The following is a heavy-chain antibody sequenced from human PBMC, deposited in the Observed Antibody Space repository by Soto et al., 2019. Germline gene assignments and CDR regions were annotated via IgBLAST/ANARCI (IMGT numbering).Heavy chain of an antibody. CDR3: AREDRFDVVGPSGN. CDR2: LYYTGTT. CDR1: GDSIRTTAYY. D-gene: IGHD1-26*01. Sequence: TLSLTCTVSGDSIRTTAYYWAWVRQAPGKGLEWLGSLYYTGTTFNNPSLNSRVTISIDTSNNRFSLRLTSVTAADTAVYYCAREDRFDVVGPSGNWGQGALVTVSS. V-gene: IGHV4-39*02. J-gene: IGHJ1*01.